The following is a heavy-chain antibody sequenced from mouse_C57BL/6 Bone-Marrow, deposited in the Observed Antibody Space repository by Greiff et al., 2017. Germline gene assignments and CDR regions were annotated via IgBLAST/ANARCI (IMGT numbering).Heavy chain of an antibody. Sequence: VQLQQSGAELVRPGASVKLSCKASGYTFTDYYINWVKQRPGQGLEWIARIYPGSGNTYYNEKFKGKATLTAEKSSSTAYMQLSSLTSEDSAVYFCAYGCFAYWGQGTTLTVSS. CDR3: AYGCFAY. CDR1: GYTFTDYY. CDR2: IYPGSGNT. J-gene: IGHJ2*01. D-gene: IGHD1-1*01. V-gene: IGHV1-76*01.